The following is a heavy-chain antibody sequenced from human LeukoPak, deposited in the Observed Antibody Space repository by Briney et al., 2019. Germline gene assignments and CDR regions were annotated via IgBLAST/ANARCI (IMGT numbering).Heavy chain of an antibody. CDR3: ARYFGARNYFDY. CDR2: IYSGGST. D-gene: IGHD2-21*01. J-gene: IGHJ4*02. CDR1: GFTVSSNY. Sequence: GGSLRLSCAASGFTVSSNYMSWVRQAPGKGLEWVSVIYSGGSTYYADSVKGRFTISRDNSKNTLYLQMNSLRAEDTAVYYCARYFGARNYFDYWGQGTLDTVSS. V-gene: IGHV3-66*01.